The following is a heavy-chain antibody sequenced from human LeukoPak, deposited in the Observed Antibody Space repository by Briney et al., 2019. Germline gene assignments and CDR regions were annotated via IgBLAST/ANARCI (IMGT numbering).Heavy chain of an antibody. V-gene: IGHV1-2*02. Sequence: ASVKVSCKASGYTFTGYYLLCVRQAPGQGLEWMGWIYPNSGATKYAQKFQCRVTMTRDTSISTAYMELSGLKSDDTAVYYCGTLLSNGPFDYWGQGSLVTVSS. CDR1: GYTFTGYY. J-gene: IGHJ4*02. CDR3: GTLLSNGPFDY. CDR2: IYPNSGAT.